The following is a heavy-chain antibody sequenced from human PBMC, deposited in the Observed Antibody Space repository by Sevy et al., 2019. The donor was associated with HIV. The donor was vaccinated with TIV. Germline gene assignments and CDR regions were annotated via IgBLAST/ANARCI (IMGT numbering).Heavy chain of an antibody. CDR3: ARGLAALPGYYYGMDV. D-gene: IGHD6-6*01. J-gene: IGHJ6*02. Sequence: GESLRLSCTASGFTFSTYGLHWVRQAPGKGLEWVAVILYDGSNKYYGDSVKGRVTISRDNSKNTLYLQMNSLRAEDTAVYYCARGLAALPGYYYGMDVWGQGTTVTVSS. CDR2: ILYDGSNK. V-gene: IGHV3-30*04. CDR1: GFTFSTYG.